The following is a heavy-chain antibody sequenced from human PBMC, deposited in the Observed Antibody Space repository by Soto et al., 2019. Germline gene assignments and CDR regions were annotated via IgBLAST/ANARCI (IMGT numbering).Heavy chain of an antibody. V-gene: IGHV4-34*01. Sequence: SETLSLTCAVYGGSFSGYYWSWIRQPPGKGLEWIGEINHSGSTNYNPSLKSRVTISVDTSKNQFSLKLSSVTAADTAVYYCARGLTYYDFWSGYNRHYYYGMDVRGQGTTVTVSS. D-gene: IGHD3-3*01. CDR1: GGSFSGYY. J-gene: IGHJ6*02. CDR3: ARGLTYYDFWSGYNRHYYYGMDV. CDR2: INHSGST.